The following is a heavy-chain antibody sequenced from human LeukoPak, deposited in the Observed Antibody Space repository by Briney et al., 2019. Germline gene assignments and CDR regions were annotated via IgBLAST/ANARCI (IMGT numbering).Heavy chain of an antibody. J-gene: IGHJ3*02. D-gene: IGHD5-18*01. Sequence: SQTLSLTCTVSGGSISSGDYYWSWIRQPPGKGLEWIGYIYYSGSTYYNPSLKSRVTISVDTSKNQFSLKLSSVTAADTAVYYCAGGYSYGSDAFDIWGQGTMVTVSS. CDR2: IYYSGST. V-gene: IGHV4-30-4*08. CDR3: AGGYSYGSDAFDI. CDR1: GGSISSGDYY.